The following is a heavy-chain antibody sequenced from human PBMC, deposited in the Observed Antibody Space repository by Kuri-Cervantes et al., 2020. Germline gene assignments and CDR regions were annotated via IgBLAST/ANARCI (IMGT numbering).Heavy chain of an antibody. CDR2: IWYDGSNK. D-gene: IGHD3-10*01. V-gene: IGHV3-33*06. J-gene: IGHJ6*02. CDR1: GFTFSSYG. Sequence: LSLTCAASGFTFSSYGMHWVRQAPGKGLEWVAVIWYDGSNKYYADSVKGRFTISRDNSKNTVYLQLNSPRAEDTAVYHCAKAYFFGSDSDYEAGQYGMDVWGQGTTVTVSS. CDR3: AKAYFFGSDSDYEAGQYGMDV.